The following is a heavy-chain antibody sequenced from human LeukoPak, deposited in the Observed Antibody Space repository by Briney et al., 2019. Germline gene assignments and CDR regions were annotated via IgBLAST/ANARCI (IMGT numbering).Heavy chain of an antibody. CDR1: GGSISSYY. Sequence: SETLSLTCTVSGGSISSYYWSWIRQPPGKGLEWIGYIYYSGSTNYNPSLKSRVTISVDTSKNQLSLKLSSVTAADTAVYYCGRYSSSSGWFDPWGQETLVTVSS. CDR3: GRYSSSSGWFDP. V-gene: IGHV4-59*08. CDR2: IYYSGST. D-gene: IGHD6-6*01. J-gene: IGHJ5*02.